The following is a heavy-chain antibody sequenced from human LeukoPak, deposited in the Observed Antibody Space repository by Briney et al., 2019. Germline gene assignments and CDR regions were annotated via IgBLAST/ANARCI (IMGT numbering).Heavy chain of an antibody. Sequence: GGSLRLSCAASGFTFSSYGMHWVRQAPGKGLEWVAFIRYDGSNKYYADSVKGRFTISRDNAKNSLYLQMNSLRAEDTAVYYCAVKGGDSGFYYFDYWGQGTLVTVSS. V-gene: IGHV3-30*02. CDR1: GFTFSSYG. CDR3: AVKGGDSGFYYFDY. J-gene: IGHJ4*02. CDR2: IRYDGSNK. D-gene: IGHD6-19*01.